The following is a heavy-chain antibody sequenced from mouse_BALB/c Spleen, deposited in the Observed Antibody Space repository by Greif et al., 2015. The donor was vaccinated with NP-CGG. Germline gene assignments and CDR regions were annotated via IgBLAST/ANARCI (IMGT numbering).Heavy chain of an antibody. CDR3: TGYYYGSSPWYFDV. V-gene: IGHV1S127*01. Sequence: VQVVESGAELVKPGASVKMSCKASGYTFTSYWMHWVKQRPGQGLEWIGVIDPSDSYTSYNQKFKGKATLTVDTSSSTAYMQLSSLTSEDSAVYYCTGYYYGSSPWYFDVWGAGTTVTVSS. CDR1: GYTFTSYW. J-gene: IGHJ1*01. CDR2: IDPSDSYT. D-gene: IGHD1-1*01.